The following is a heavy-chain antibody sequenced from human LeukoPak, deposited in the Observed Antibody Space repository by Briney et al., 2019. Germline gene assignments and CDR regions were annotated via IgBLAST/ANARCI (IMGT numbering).Heavy chain of an antibody. V-gene: IGHV3-23*01. CDR1: GFTFSTYN. Sequence: GGSLRLSCAASGFTFSTYNMNWVRHAPGKGLEWVSAIGGSGTRTYNADSVKGRFTISRDNSKNTLYLQMNSLRAEDTAVYYCAKDRGSTWFGGFDYWGQGTLVTVSS. CDR2: IGGSGTRT. J-gene: IGHJ4*02. D-gene: IGHD3-10*01. CDR3: AKDRGSTWFGGFDY.